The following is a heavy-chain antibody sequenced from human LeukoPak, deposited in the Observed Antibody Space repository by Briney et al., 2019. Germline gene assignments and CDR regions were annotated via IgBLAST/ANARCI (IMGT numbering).Heavy chain of an antibody. CDR2: ISYDGSNK. J-gene: IGHJ4*02. CDR3: ARGYCSSTACPPCDY. CDR1: GFTFSTYT. Sequence: GGSLRLSCAASGFTFSTYTIHWVRQAPGKGLEWVAVISYDGSNKYYADSVKGRFTLSRDNSKDTLYLQMDSLRAEDTAVYSRARGYCSSTACPPCDYWGQGTLVTVSS. V-gene: IGHV3-30*04. D-gene: IGHD2-2*01.